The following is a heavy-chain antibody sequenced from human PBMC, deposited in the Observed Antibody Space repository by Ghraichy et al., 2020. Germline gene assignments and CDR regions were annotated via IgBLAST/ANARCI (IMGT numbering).Heavy chain of an antibody. CDR3: AKDGDVHNGSYPTGDY. J-gene: IGHJ4*02. V-gene: IGHV3-30*02. CDR2: IRYDGSNK. D-gene: IGHD1-26*01. CDR1: GFTFSSYG. Sequence: GGSLRLSCAASGFTFSSYGMHWVRQAPGKGLEWVAFIRYDGSNKYYADSVKGRFTISRDNSKNTLYLQMNSLRAEDTAVYYCAKDGDVHNGSYPTGDYWGQGTLVTVSS.